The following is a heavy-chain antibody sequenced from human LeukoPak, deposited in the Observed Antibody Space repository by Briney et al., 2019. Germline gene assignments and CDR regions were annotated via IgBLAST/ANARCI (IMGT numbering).Heavy chain of an antibody. CDR3: ASPYSNSPYCFDF. CDR2: IYHSGST. V-gene: IGHV4-30-2*01. CDR1: GGSISSGGYY. J-gene: IGHJ4*02. Sequence: PSETLSLTCTVSGGSISSGGYYWSWIRQPPGKGLEWIGYIYHSGSTYYNPSLKSRVTISVDRSKNQFSLKLSSVTAADTAVYYCASPYSNSPYCFDFWGQGTLVTVSS. D-gene: IGHD2-2*01.